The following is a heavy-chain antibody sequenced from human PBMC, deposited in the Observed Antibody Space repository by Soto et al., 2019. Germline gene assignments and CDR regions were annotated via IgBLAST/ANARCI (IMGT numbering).Heavy chain of an antibody. CDR2: IYYSGST. CDR3: AGSEVEMATIGGSRY. J-gene: IGHJ4*02. V-gene: IGHV4-61*08. D-gene: IGHD5-12*01. CDR1: GGSISISVYY. Sequence: PSGTLALTCTVSGGSISISVYYGSLISQPPGKGLEWIGYIYYSGSTNYNPSLKSRVTISVDTSKNQFSLKLSSVTAAATAVYYCAGSEVEMATIGGSRYWGQGTLVTSPQ.